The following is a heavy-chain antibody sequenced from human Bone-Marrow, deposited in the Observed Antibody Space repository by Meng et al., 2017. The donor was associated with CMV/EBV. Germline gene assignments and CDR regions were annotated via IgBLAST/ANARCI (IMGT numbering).Heavy chain of an antibody. CDR1: GGSFSGYY. J-gene: IGHJ4*02. CDR2: IYYSGST. D-gene: IGHD1-26*01. V-gene: IGHV4-59*01. CDR3: ASSKGHGGSYYSGYFDY. Sequence: SETLSLTCAVYGGSFSGYYWSWIRQPPGKGLEWIGYIYYSGSTNYNPSLKSRVTISVDTSKNQFSLKLSSVTAADTAVYYCASSKGHGGSYYSGYFDYWGQGPLVTVSS.